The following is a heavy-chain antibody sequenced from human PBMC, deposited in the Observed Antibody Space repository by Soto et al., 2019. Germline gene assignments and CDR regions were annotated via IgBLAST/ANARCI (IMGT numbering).Heavy chain of an antibody. V-gene: IGHV3-48*02. CDR3: ARDHRYALDI. J-gene: IGHJ3*02. CDR2: IRDGVGSI. CDR1: GFSFSDYS. Sequence: DGSLSLSCAASGFSFSDYSMNWVRQAPGKGLEWLAYIRDGVGSIKYADSVEGRFTISRDNAKNSLYLQMNSLRDEDTAVYYCARDHRYALDIWGQGTRVTVSS.